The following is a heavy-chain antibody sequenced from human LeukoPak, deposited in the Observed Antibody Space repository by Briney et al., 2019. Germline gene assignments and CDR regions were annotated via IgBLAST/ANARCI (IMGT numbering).Heavy chain of an antibody. Sequence: GRSLRLSCAASGFTFSSYAMHWVRQAPGKGLEWVAVISYDGSNKYYADSVKGRFTISRDNSKNTLYLQMNSLRAEDTAVYYCAKGRGGSSSYYFDYWGQGTLVTVSS. CDR2: ISYDGSNK. V-gene: IGHV3-30-3*01. CDR1: GFTFSSYA. D-gene: IGHD6-6*01. CDR3: AKGRGGSSSYYFDY. J-gene: IGHJ4*02.